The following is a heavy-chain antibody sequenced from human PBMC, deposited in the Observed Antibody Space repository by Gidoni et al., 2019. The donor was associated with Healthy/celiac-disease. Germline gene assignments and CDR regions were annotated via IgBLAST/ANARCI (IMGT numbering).Heavy chain of an antibody. CDR2: IRSKAYGGTT. CDR3: TRIGYSYGFTTYGMDV. J-gene: IGHJ6*02. D-gene: IGHD5-18*01. V-gene: IGHV3-49*04. CDR1: GSPFGDLS. Sequence: EVQLVESGGGLVQPGRSLRFSGPPFGSPFGDLSLSWVRQAPGKGLEWVGFIRSKAYGGTTEYAASVKGRFTISRDDSKSIAYLQMNSLKTEDTAVYYCTRIGYSYGFTTYGMDVWGQGTTVTVSS.